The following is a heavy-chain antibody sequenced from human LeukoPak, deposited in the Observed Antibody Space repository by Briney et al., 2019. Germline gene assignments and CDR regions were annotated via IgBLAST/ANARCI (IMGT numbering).Heavy chain of an antibody. Sequence: PSQTLSLTCTVSGGSISSGSYYWSWIRQPPGKGLEWIGEINHSGSTNYNPSLKSRVTISVDTSKNQFSLKLSSVTAADTAVYYCARGQYPYSGSYYVRYWGQGTLVTVSS. CDR2: INHSGST. D-gene: IGHD1-26*01. CDR3: ARGQYPYSGSYYVRY. J-gene: IGHJ4*02. CDR1: GGSISSGSYY. V-gene: IGHV4-39*07.